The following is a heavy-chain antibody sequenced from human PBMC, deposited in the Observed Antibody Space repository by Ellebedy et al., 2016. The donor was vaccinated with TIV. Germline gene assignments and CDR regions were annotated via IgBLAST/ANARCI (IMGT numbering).Heavy chain of an antibody. CDR3: ARREGYYGSGSYYAN. J-gene: IGHJ4*02. D-gene: IGHD3-10*01. CDR2: IYYSGST. CDR1: GDSIRSYY. Sequence: ESLKISCTVSGDSIRSYYWSWIRQPPGKGLEWIGYIYYSGSTDYNPSLKSRVTISIDTSKNQFSLKLSSVTAADTAVYYCARREGYYGSGSYYANWGQGTLVTVSS. V-gene: IGHV4-59*01.